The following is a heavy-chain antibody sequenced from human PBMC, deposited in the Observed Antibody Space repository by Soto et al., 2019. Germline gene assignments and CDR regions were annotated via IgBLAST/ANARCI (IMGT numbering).Heavy chain of an antibody. D-gene: IGHD2-15*01. CDR3: ARHPLYCSGGSCYFEIYYGMDV. CDR1: GGTFSSYA. CDR2: IIPIFGTA. Sequence: ASVKVSCKASGGTFSSYAISWVRQAPGQGLEWMGGIIPIFGTANYAQKFQGRVTITADESTSTAYMELSSLRSEDTAVYYCARHPLYCSGGSCYFEIYYGMDVWGQGTTVTVSS. V-gene: IGHV1-69*13. J-gene: IGHJ6*02.